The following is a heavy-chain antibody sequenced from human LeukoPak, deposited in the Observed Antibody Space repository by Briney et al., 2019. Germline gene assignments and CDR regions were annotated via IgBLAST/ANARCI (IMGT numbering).Heavy chain of an antibody. V-gene: IGHV4-39*01. D-gene: IGHD3-10*01. Sequence: PSETLSLTCTVSGGSISSSIYYWGWIRQPAGKGLELIGSIYYSGSTYYNPSLKSRVTISVDTSKNQFSLKLRSVTAADTAVYYCARRLGGSGSYYYWGQGTLVTVSS. CDR1: GGSISSSIYY. CDR2: IYYSGST. J-gene: IGHJ4*02. CDR3: ARRLGGSGSYYY.